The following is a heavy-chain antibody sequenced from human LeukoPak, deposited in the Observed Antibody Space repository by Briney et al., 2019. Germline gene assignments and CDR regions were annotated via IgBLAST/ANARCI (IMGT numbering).Heavy chain of an antibody. D-gene: IGHD6-6*01. CDR1: GYTITGYY. CDR3: ARGPLGSSSSGYYYYMDV. CDR2: INPNSGGT. V-gene: IGHV1-2*02. Sequence: ASVKVSCKASGYTITGYYMHWVRQAPGQGLEWMGWINPNSGGTNYAQKFQGRVTMTRDTSISTAYMEVSRLRPDDTAVYYCARGPLGSSSSGYYYYMDVWGKGTTVTVSS. J-gene: IGHJ6*03.